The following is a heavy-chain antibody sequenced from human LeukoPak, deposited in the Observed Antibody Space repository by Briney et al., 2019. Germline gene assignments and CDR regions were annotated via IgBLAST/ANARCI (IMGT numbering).Heavy chain of an antibody. CDR3: ARGRDGYNSRGDY. J-gene: IGHJ4*02. V-gene: IGHV3-53*01. Sequence: GGSLRLSCAASGFTVSSNYMSWVRQAPGKGLEWVSVIYSDGTAHFADSVKGRFTISRHNSKNTLYLQMNSLRAEDTAVYYCARGRDGYNSRGDYWGQGTLVTVSS. D-gene: IGHD5-24*01. CDR1: GFTVSSNY. CDR2: IYSDGTA.